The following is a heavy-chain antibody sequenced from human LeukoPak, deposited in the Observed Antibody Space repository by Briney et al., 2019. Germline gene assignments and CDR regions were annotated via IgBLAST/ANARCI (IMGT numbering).Heavy chain of an antibody. Sequence: GGSLRLSCVASGLPFSSYWMTWVRQAPGKGLEWVANIKQDGSKKSYVDSVKGRFTISRDNAKNSLYLQMNSLRAEDTAIYYCTRVGYIDEGIDYWGQGTLVAVSS. CDR3: TRVGYIDEGIDY. V-gene: IGHV3-7*04. J-gene: IGHJ4*02. D-gene: IGHD5-24*01. CDR2: IKQDGSKK. CDR1: GLPFSSYW.